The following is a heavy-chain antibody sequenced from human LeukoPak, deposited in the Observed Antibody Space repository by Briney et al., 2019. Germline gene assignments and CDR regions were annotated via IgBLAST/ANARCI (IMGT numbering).Heavy chain of an antibody. CDR3: AKLIAVAGTDDY. D-gene: IGHD6-19*01. Sequence: PGGSLRLSCAASGFTFSSQAMSWVRQAPGKGLEWVSSISGSDGSTNYADSVKGRFTISRDNSKSTLYLQMNSLRAEDTAVYYCAKLIAVAGTDDYWGQGTLVTVSS. J-gene: IGHJ4*02. CDR1: GFTFSSQA. V-gene: IGHV3-23*01. CDR2: ISGSDGST.